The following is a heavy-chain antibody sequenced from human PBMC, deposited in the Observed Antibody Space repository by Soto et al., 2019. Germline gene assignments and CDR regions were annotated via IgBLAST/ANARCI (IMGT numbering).Heavy chain of an antibody. D-gene: IGHD5-18*01. CDR2: IYYSGST. CDR3: ARYRPMATAGTARQYFGLDG. V-gene: IGHV4-31*03. CDR1: GGSIRSGGYY. J-gene: IGHJ6*02. Sequence: SETLSLTCTVSGGSIRSGGYYWSWVRQSPRRGLEWIGNIYYSGSTYYNPSLKSRLTISVDTSKNQFSLNLSSVTAADTAVYYCARYRPMATAGTARQYFGLDGWGQGTTVTVSS.